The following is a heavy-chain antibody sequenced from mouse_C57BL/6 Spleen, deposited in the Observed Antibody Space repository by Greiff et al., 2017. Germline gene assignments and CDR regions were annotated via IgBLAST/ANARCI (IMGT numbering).Heavy chain of an antibody. CDR2: IYPGDGDT. V-gene: IGHV1-80*01. D-gene: IGHD2-10*02. CDR3: ARAYGNYNYAMDY. J-gene: IGHJ4*01. Sequence: VQLQESGAELVKPGASVKISCKASGYAFSSYWMNWVKQRPGKGLEWIGQIYPGDGDTNYNGKFKGKATLTADKSSSTAYMQLSSLTSEDSAVYFCARAYGNYNYAMDYWGQGTSVTVSS. CDR1: GYAFSSYW.